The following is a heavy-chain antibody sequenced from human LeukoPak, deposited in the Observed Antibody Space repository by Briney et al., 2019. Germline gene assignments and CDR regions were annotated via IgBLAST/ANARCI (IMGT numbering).Heavy chain of an antibody. J-gene: IGHJ4*02. CDR1: GGSISSGGYY. D-gene: IGHD3-10*01. CDR3: ARTYYYGSGSYYYWGSFDY. V-gene: IGHV4-31*03. Sequence: SETLSLTCTVSGGSISSGGYYWSWIRQHPGKGLEWIGYIYYSGSTYYNPSLKSRVTISVDTSKNQFSLKLSSVTAAGTAVYYCARTYYYGSGSYYYWGSFDYWGQGTLVTVSS. CDR2: IYYSGST.